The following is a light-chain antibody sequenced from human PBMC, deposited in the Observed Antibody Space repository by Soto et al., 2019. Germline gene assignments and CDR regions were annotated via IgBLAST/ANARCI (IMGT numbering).Light chain of an antibody. CDR3: QQYGSFSPIT. CDR1: RSISNW. CDR2: DAS. V-gene: IGKV1-5*01. J-gene: IGKJ4*01. Sequence: DIQMTQSPSTLSASGGDRVTIXXRASRSISNWLAWYQQRPGIAPKLVXFDASILQSGVPSRFSGSGSGTEFTLSISRLQTDDFATYYCQQYGSFSPITFGGGTKVDIK.